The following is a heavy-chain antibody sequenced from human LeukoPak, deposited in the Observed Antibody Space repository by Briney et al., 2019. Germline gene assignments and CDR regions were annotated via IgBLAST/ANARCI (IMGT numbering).Heavy chain of an antibody. CDR2: IIPILGIA. CDR3: ARFDEMNGIDY. J-gene: IGHJ4*02. D-gene: IGHD5-24*01. CDR1: GGTFSSYA. V-gene: IGHV1-69*04. Sequence: ASVKVSCKASGGTFSSYAISWVRQAPGQGLEWMGRIIPILGIANYAQKFQGRVTITADKSTSTAYMELRSLRSDDTAVYYCARFDEMNGIDYWGQGTLVTVSS.